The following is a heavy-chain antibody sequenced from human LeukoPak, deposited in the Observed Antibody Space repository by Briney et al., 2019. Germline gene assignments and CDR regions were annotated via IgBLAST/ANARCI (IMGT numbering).Heavy chain of an antibody. V-gene: IGHV1-69*05. CDR3: ARDDNLDILTGLFRGAFDI. CDR2: IIPIFGTA. D-gene: IGHD3-9*01. Sequence: ASVRVSCKASGGTFSSYAISWVRQAPGQGLEWMGRIIPIFGTANYAQKFQGRVTITTDESTSTAYMELSSLRSEDTAVYYCARDDNLDILTGLFRGAFDIWGQGTMDTVSS. CDR1: GGTFSSYA. J-gene: IGHJ3*02.